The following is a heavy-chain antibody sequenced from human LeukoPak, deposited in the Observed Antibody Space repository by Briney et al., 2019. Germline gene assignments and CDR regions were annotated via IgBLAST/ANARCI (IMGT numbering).Heavy chain of an antibody. CDR1: GYTFTSYY. CDR3: ARSKGSSWPYYYYYYMDV. D-gene: IGHD6-13*01. J-gene: IGHJ6*03. CDR2: INPSGGST. V-gene: IGHV1-46*01. Sequence: GASVKVSCKASGYTFTSYYMHWVRQAPGQGLEWMGIINPSGGSTSYAQKFQGRVTMTRDTSTSTVHMELSSLRSEDTAVYYCARSKGSSWPYYYYYYMDVWGKGTTVTVSS.